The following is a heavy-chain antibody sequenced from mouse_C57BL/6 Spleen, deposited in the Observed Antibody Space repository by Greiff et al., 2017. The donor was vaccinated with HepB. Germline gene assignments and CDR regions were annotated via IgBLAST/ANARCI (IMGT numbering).Heavy chain of an antibody. CDR1: GYSFTGYY. V-gene: IGHV1-42*01. CDR3: ARSAQATGFDY. Sequence: VQLQQSGPELVKPGASVKISCKASGYSFTGYYMNWVKQSPEKSLEWMGEINPSTGGTTYNQKFKAKATLTVDKSSSTAYMQLKSLTSEDSAVYYSARSAQATGFDYWGQGTTLTVSS. D-gene: IGHD3-2*02. J-gene: IGHJ2*01. CDR2: INPSTGGT.